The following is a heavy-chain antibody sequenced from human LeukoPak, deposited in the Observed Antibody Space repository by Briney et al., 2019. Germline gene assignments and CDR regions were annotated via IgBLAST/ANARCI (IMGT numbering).Heavy chain of an antibody. CDR2: ISSSSSDI. CDR1: GFTFSTHS. J-gene: IGHJ4*02. Sequence: KPGGSLRLSCAASGFTFSTHSMNWVRQAPGKGLEWVSCISSSSSDIYYADSVKGRFTISRDNAKNSLYLQMSSLRAEDTAVYYCARVPGGLEWADLDYWGQGTLLTVSS. D-gene: IGHD3-3*01. CDR3: ARVPGGLEWADLDY. V-gene: IGHV3-21*01.